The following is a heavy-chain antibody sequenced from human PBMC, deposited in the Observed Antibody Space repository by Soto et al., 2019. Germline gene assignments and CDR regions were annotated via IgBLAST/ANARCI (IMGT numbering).Heavy chain of an antibody. CDR2: IWYDGSYK. CDR3: ARVGAAYCGGDCYSEFDY. J-gene: IGHJ4*02. D-gene: IGHD2-21*02. V-gene: IGHV3-33*01. CDR1: GFIVSSDG. Sequence: HPGGSLRLSCAASGFIVSSDGMHWVRQAPGKGLEWVAVIWYDGSYKYYADSVKGRFTISRDNSKNTLYLQMNSLRAEDTAVFYCARVGAAYCGGDCYSEFDYWGQGTLVTVSS.